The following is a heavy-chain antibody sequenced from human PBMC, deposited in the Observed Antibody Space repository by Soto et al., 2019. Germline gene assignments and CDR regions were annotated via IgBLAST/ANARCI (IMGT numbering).Heavy chain of an antibody. CDR2: ITADNGNA. Sequence: ASVKVSCKASGYTFTNNAIHWVRQAPGQRLEWMGWITADNGNAKYAQKFQGRVTITADKSTTTAYMELSSLRSEDTAVYYCASQYCSSTSCYPPYYYYYGMDVWGQGTTVTVSS. V-gene: IGHV1-3*01. CDR1: GYTFTNNA. CDR3: ASQYCSSTSCYPPYYYYYGMDV. D-gene: IGHD2-2*01. J-gene: IGHJ6*02.